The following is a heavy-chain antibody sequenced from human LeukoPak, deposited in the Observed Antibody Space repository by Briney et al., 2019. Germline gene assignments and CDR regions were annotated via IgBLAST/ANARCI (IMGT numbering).Heavy chain of an antibody. CDR1: GFTFSSYA. D-gene: IGHD1-26*01. Sequence: PGGSLRLSCAASGFTFSSYAMSWVRRAPGKGLEWVSAISGSGGSTYYADSVKGRFTISRDNSKNTLYLQMNSLRAEDTAVYYCAKARSGSYYFGAFDIWGQGTMVTVSS. CDR3: AKARSGSYYFGAFDI. J-gene: IGHJ3*02. V-gene: IGHV3-23*01. CDR2: ISGSGGST.